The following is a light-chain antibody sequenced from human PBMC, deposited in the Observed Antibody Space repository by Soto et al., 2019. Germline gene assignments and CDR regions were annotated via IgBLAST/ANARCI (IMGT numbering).Light chain of an antibody. J-gene: IGKJ1*01. Sequence: TVMTQSPLSLPVTPGEPASISCRSSQSLLHSNGYNYLDWYLQKPGQSPQLLIYLGSNRASGVPDRFSGSGSGTDFTLKISRVEAEDVGVYYCVQALQTPRTFGQGTKV. CDR3: VQALQTPRT. CDR2: LGS. V-gene: IGKV2-28*01. CDR1: QSLLHSNGYNY.